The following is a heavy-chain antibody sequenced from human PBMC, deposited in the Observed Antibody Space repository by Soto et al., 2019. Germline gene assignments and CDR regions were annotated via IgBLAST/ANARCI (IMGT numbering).Heavy chain of an antibody. D-gene: IGHD4-17*01. CDR3: AGDRYGDYSFDY. V-gene: IGHV3-21*01. CDR1: GFTFSSYS. J-gene: IGHJ4*02. CDR2: ISGSGSYI. Sequence: EVQLVESGGGLVKPGGSLRLSCAASGFTFSSYSMNWVRQAPGKGLEWVSSISGSGSYIYYADALKGRFTISRDNAKNSLYLQMNSLRAEDTAVYYCAGDRYGDYSFDYWGQGTLVTVSS.